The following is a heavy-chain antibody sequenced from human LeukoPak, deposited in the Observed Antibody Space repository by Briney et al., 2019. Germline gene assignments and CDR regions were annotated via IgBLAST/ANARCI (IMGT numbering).Heavy chain of an antibody. D-gene: IGHD6-13*01. CDR2: IYYSGST. V-gene: IGHV4-59*01. CDR3: ARVTGYVMEDYFDY. J-gene: IGHJ4*02. CDR1: GGSISSYY. Sequence: SETLSLTCIASGGSISSYYWSWIQQPPGKGLEWVGYIYYSGSTNYNPSLKSRVTISVDTSKNQFSLRLSSVTAADTAVYYCARVTGYVMEDYFDYWGQGTLVTVSS.